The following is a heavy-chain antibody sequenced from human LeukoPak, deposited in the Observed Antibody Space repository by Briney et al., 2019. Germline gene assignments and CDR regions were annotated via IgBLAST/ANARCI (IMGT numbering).Heavy chain of an antibody. CDR1: GFTFSSYG. CDR3: AKSGVRGVIIGPCFDY. CDR2: ISGSDGST. V-gene: IGHV3-23*01. D-gene: IGHD3-10*01. Sequence: PGGSLRPSCAASGFTFSSYGMSWVRQAPGKGLEWGSAISGSDGSTYYADSVKCRFTISRDSSKNTRYLPMNTLRAEDTAVYYCAKSGVRGVIIGPCFDYWGQGTLVTVSS. J-gene: IGHJ4*02.